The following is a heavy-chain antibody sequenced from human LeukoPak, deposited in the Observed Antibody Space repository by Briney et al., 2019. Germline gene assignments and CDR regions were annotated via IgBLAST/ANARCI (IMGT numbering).Heavy chain of an antibody. V-gene: IGHV4-34*01. CDR1: GGSFSGYY. CDR2: INHSGST. J-gene: IGHJ3*02. CDR3: AATRYTPTRDTWEAFDI. Sequence: SETLSLTCAVYGGSFSGYYWSWIRQPPGKGLEWIGEINHSGSTKYNPSLKSRVTISVDTSKNQLSLKLSSVTAADTAVYYCAATRYTPTRDTWEAFDIWGQGTMVTVSS. D-gene: IGHD3-16*02.